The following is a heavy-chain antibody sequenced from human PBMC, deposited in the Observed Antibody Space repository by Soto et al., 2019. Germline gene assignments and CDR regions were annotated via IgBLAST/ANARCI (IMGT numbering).Heavy chain of an antibody. D-gene: IGHD6-13*01. CDR2: IIPILGIA. V-gene: IGHV1-69*02. J-gene: IGHJ4*02. Sequence: QVQLVQSGAEVKQPGSSVKVSCKASGGTFSSYTISWVRQAPGQGLEWMGRIIPILGIANYAQKFQGRVTITADKSTSTAYMELSSLRSEDTAVYYCARARLAAAGTSLFDYWGQGTLVTVSS. CDR1: GGTFSSYT. CDR3: ARARLAAAGTSLFDY.